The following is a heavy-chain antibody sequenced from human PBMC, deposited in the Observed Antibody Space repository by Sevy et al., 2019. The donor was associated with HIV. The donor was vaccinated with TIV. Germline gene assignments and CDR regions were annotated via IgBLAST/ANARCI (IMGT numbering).Heavy chain of an antibody. V-gene: IGHV3-23*01. CDR3: AKDRYYFDSSGYYYHHDAFDV. CDR1: GFTSTPYA. CDR2: ISGSGAIT. D-gene: IGHD3-22*01. J-gene: IGHJ3*01. Sequence: GGSLRLSCATSGFTSTPYAVAWVRQAPGKGLEWVAAISGSGAITYYADSRKARLIISRDRTSNTVYLQMKRLRAEDTALYYCAKDRYYFDSSGYYYHHDAFDVWGRGTMVTVSS.